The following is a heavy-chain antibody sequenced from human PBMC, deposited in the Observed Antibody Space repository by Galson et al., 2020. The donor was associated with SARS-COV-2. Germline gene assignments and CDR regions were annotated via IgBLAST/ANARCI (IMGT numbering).Heavy chain of an antibody. CDR3: ARMVGGYNSGWSFDY. J-gene: IGHJ4*02. D-gene: IGHD6-19*01. Sequence: SGPTLVKPTQTLTLTCTFSGFSLSTSGMYVSWIRQPLGNALEWLARIDWDNHKYYSTSLRTRLTISKDTSKNQVVLTMTNMDPVDTATYYCARMVGGYNSGWSFDYWGQGTLVTVSS. CDR1: GFSLSTSGMY. CDR2: IDWDNHK. V-gene: IGHV2-70*11.